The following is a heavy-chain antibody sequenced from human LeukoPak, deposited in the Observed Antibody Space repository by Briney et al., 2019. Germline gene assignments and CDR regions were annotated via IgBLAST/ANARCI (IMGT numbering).Heavy chain of an antibody. J-gene: IGHJ4*02. Sequence: GGSLRLSCVGSGFIFRSYAVTWVRQAPGRGLEWVSAISGSGGSTYYADSVKGRFTISRDNSKNTLYLQMNSLRAEDTAVYYCAKNTRGDFHGYFDYWGQGTLVTVSS. CDR2: ISGSGGST. D-gene: IGHD4-17*01. V-gene: IGHV3-23*01. CDR1: GFIFRSYA. CDR3: AKNTRGDFHGYFDY.